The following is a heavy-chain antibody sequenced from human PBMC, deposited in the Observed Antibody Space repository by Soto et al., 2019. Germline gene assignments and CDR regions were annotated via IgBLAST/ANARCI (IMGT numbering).Heavy chain of an antibody. Sequence: QVQLVQSGAEVKKPGSSVKVSCKASGGTFSSYTISWVRQAPGQGLEWMGRIIPILGIANYAQKFQGRVTSXXDKSTSTAYMELSSLRSEDTAVYYCARGAWGYFDYWGQGTLVTVSS. CDR3: ARGAWGYFDY. D-gene: IGHD3-16*01. J-gene: IGHJ4*02. V-gene: IGHV1-69*02. CDR1: GGTFSSYT. CDR2: IIPILGIA.